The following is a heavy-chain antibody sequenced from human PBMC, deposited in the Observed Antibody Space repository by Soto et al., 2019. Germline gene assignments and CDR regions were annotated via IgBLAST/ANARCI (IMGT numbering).Heavy chain of an antibody. CDR2: LGGNGLTT. D-gene: IGHD2-2*01. Sequence: EVQLLESGGGLVQPGGSLRLSCVVSGFTFGSYAMSWVRQAPEKGPEWVAILGGNGLTTYYADSVKCRFTISGDKSKSTLFLQMNSLRADDTGVYYCAKALRPSLNFFYYMDVGGRGTSVTVSS. V-gene: IGHV3-23*01. J-gene: IGHJ6*03. CDR1: GFTFGSYA. CDR3: AKALRPSLNFFYYMDV.